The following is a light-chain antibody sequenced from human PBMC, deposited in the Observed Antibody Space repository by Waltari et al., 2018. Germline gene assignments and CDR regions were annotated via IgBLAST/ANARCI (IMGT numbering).Light chain of an antibody. Sequence: IQLTQSPSSLSASVGDRVTITCRAGQDISKSLAWYQQKPGKAPKLLIYAASSLQGGVPSRFSGSGSGTDFALTISSLQPEDSATYYCQQLETYPIPFGQGTRLEIK. V-gene: IGKV1-9*01. J-gene: IGKJ5*01. CDR3: QQLETYPIP. CDR2: AAS. CDR1: QDISKS.